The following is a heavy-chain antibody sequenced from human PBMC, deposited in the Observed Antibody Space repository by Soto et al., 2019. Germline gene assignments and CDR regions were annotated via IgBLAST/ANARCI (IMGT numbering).Heavy chain of an antibody. D-gene: IGHD3-9*01. CDR2: IRGDGGQT. Sequence: GGSLRLSCTASGFTFTSYGMGWVRQAPGKGLQWVSTIRGDGGQTHYTDSVKGRFSISRDNSKNTVYLQMDSLRAEDTAMYFCARDVGLDSDDFFAYWGQGTQVTV. CDR3: ARDVGLDSDDFFAY. CDR1: GFTFTSYG. J-gene: IGHJ4*02. V-gene: IGHV3-23*01.